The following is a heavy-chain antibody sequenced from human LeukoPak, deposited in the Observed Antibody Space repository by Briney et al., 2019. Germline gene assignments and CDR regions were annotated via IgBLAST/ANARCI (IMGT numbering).Heavy chain of an antibody. V-gene: IGHV4-61*03. D-gene: IGHD2-21*02. Sequence: SQTLSLTCTVSGGSINSGDYYWSWIRQPPGMGLEWIGYIYHSGSANYNPSLKSRVTISLDTSKNHFSLKLTSVTAADTAVYYCARLVVTATGDYFDSWGQGTLVSVSS. CDR1: GGSINSGDYY. CDR3: ARLVVTATGDYFDS. CDR2: IYHSGSA. J-gene: IGHJ4*02.